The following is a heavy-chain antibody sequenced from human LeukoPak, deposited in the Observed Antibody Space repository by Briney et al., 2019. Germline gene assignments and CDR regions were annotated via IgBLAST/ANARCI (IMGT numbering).Heavy chain of an antibody. CDR1: GFSFSSSW. Sequence: GGSLRLSCAASGFSFSSSWMHWVRQAPGKGPVWVSRINGDGGSTSYADSVKGRFTISRDNAKNTLYLQMNSLRAEDTAVYYCARDMAYCGGDCYFDYWGQGTLVTVSS. D-gene: IGHD2-21*02. J-gene: IGHJ4*02. CDR2: INGDGGST. CDR3: ARDMAYCGGDCYFDY. V-gene: IGHV3-74*01.